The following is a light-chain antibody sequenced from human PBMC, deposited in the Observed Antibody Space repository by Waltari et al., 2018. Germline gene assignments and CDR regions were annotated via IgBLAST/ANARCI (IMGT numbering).Light chain of an antibody. CDR3: MQTKQFPWT. V-gene: IGKV2D-29*01. Sequence: DIVMTQTPVSLSVTPGQSASISCKSSQGLLYTDGKTYFYWYLQKAGQPPQLLIYEISKRFSGVPERFSGSGSGTDFTLKISRVEAEDVGVYYCMQTKQFPWTLGQGTKVEVK. CDR2: EIS. J-gene: IGKJ1*01. CDR1: QGLLYTDGKTY.